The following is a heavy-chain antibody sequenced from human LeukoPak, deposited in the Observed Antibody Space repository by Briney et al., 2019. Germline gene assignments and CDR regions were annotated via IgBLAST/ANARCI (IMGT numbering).Heavy chain of an antibody. V-gene: IGHV1-69*01. Sequence: SVKASCKASGGTFNSYDISWARQAPGQGLEWMGGIIPIFGTANYAQKFQGRVTITADESTSKGCMELSSLRSEDTAVYYCARRYDSSFDPWGQGTLVTVSS. J-gene: IGHJ5*02. CDR1: GGTFNSYD. D-gene: IGHD5-12*01. CDR3: ARRYDSSFDP. CDR2: IIPIFGTA.